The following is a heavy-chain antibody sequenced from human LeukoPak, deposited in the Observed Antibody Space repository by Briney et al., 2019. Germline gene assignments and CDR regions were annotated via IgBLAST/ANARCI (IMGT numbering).Heavy chain of an antibody. CDR3: ARESGYYFDY. D-gene: IGHD7-27*01. V-gene: IGHV3-30-3*01. CDR2: MSYDGSIQ. Sequence: GRSLRLSCAASGFTFSSYAMHWVRQAPGKGLEWVAVMSYDGSIQYHADSVKGRFSISRDNSKNTLYLEMNSLRGEDTAVYSCARESGYYFDYWGQGTLVTVSS. J-gene: IGHJ4*02. CDR1: GFTFSSYA.